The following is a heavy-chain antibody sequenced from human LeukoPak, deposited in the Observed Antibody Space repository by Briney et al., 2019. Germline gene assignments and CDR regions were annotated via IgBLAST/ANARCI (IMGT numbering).Heavy chain of an antibody. J-gene: IGHJ3*02. CDR2: IYYSGST. CDR1: GGSISSYY. D-gene: IGHD3-10*01. Sequence: SETLSLTCTVSGGSISSYYWSWIRQPPGKGLEWIGYIYYSGSTNYNPSLKSRVTISVDTSKNQFSLKLSSATAADTAVYYCARAGGSGDAFDIWGQGTMVTVSS. CDR3: ARAGGSGDAFDI. V-gene: IGHV4-59*01.